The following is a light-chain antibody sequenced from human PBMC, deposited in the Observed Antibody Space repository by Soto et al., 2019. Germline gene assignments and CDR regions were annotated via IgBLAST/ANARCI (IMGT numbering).Light chain of an antibody. CDR1: QGISGD. CDR2: AAS. Sequence: IQLTQSPSSLSASAGDRVTIACRASQGISGDLAWYRQEPGKAPKLLIYAASTLRSGVPSRFSGSGSGTDFTLTINSLQPEDFATYYCQQLNTYPITFGQGTRLEIK. CDR3: QQLNTYPIT. J-gene: IGKJ5*01. V-gene: IGKV1-9*01.